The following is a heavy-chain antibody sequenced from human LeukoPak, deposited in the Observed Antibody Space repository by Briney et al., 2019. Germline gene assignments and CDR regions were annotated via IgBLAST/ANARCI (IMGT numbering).Heavy chain of an antibody. J-gene: IGHJ4*02. D-gene: IGHD6-13*01. CDR1: GGSISSYY. CDR3: ARRRGWKQQLVYFDI. Sequence: PSETLSLTCTVSGGSISSYYWSWLRQPPGKGLEWIGYLFHSGTPRYNPSLKSRVTISADTSKNQFFLTLDSTTAADTALYYCARRRGWKQQLVYFDIWGQGTLAIVSS. V-gene: IGHV4-59*08. CDR2: LFHSGTP.